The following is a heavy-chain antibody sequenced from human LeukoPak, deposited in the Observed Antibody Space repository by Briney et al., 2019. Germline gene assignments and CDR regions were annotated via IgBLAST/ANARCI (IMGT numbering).Heavy chain of an antibody. Sequence: PAESLKISCKGSGYSFTNYWVGWVRQMPGKGLEWMGIIYPGDSDTRYSPSFQGQVTISADKSISTAYLQWSSLKASDTAMYYCARPRVGYCSSTSCSNWFDPWGQGTLVTASS. CDR1: GYSFTNYW. CDR3: ARPRVGYCSSTSCSNWFDP. J-gene: IGHJ5*02. D-gene: IGHD2-2*03. CDR2: IYPGDSDT. V-gene: IGHV5-51*01.